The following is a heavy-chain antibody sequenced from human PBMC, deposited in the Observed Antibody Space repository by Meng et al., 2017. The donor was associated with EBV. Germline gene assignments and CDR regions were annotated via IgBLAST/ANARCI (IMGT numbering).Heavy chain of an antibody. J-gene: IGHJ5*02. Sequence: QLQLRESGPGQVKPSETLSLTCHVPXSSISSFYYWGWIRQPPGRGLEWIGSVHYTGSTYYSPSLKSRVTVSVDTSKNQFSLRLTSVTAADTAVYYCARPFPSWQSPRLDPFGAWGQGTRVTVSS. V-gene: IGHV4-39*01. D-gene: IGHD6-19*01. CDR2: VHYTGST. CDR3: ARPFPSWQSPRLDPFGA. CDR1: XSSISSFYY.